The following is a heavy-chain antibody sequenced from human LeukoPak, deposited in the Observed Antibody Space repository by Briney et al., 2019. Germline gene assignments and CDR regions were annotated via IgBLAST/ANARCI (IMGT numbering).Heavy chain of an antibody. Sequence: ASVKVSCKASGYTFTSYGISWARQAPGQGLEWMGWISAYNGNTNYAQKLQGRVTMTTDTSTSTAYMELRSLRSDDTAVYYCARVEYYDILTGYYNNWFDPWGQGTLVTVSS. D-gene: IGHD3-9*01. V-gene: IGHV1-18*01. J-gene: IGHJ5*02. CDR3: ARVEYYDILTGYYNNWFDP. CDR2: ISAYNGNT. CDR1: GYTFTSYG.